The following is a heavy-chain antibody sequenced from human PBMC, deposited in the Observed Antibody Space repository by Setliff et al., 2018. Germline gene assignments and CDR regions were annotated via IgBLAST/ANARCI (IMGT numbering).Heavy chain of an antibody. Sequence: PEETLSLTCTVSGDSISTYYWSWIRRPAGKGLEWIGQIYTSWSTNYNPSLKSRVTISLDTSKNQFSLSLSSVTAADTAVYYCARMSGFQYMDVWGKGTTVTVSS. CDR1: GDSISTYY. J-gene: IGHJ6*03. CDR3: ARMSGFQYMDV. CDR2: IYTSWST. D-gene: IGHD3-3*01. V-gene: IGHV4-4*07.